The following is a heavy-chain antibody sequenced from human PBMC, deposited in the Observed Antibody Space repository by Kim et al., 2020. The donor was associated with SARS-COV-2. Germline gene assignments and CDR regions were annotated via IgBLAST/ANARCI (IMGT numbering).Heavy chain of an antibody. CDR3: ARGASMVRGVILDY. CDR1: GFTSSSYG. J-gene: IGHJ4*02. Sequence: GGSLRLSCAASGFTSSSYGMHWVRQAPGKGLEWVAVISYDGSNKYYADSVKGRFTISRDNSKNTLYLQMNSLRAEDTAVYYCARGASMVRGVILDYWGQGTLVTVSS. V-gene: IGHV3-33*05. D-gene: IGHD3-10*01. CDR2: ISYDGSNK.